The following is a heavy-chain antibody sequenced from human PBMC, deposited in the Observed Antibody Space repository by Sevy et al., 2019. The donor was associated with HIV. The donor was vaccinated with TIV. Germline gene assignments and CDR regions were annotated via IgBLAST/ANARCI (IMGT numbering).Heavy chain of an antibody. J-gene: IGHJ1*01. CDR2: INRDGSGK. CDR3: ALERLSSDVAEYFQN. D-gene: IGHD1-1*01. V-gene: IGHV3-7*01. CDR1: GFIFSDYW. Sequence: GGSLRLSCAASGFIFSDYWMTWVRQSPGKGLEWVANINRDGSGKYYVDSVKGRFTISRDNPKKSLYLQMNSLRVEDTAVYYCALERLSSDVAEYFQNWGQGTLVTVSS.